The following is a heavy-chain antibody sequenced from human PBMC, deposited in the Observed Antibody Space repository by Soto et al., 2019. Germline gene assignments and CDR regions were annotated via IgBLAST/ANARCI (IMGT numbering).Heavy chain of an antibody. V-gene: IGHV1-69*13. Sequence: SVKVSCKASGYTFTSYGISWVRQAHRQGLEWMGGIIPIFGTANYAQKFQGRVTITADESTSTAYMELSSLRSEDTAVYYCARRASVVVPAATQAWFDPWGQGTLVTVSS. CDR2: IIPIFGTA. J-gene: IGHJ5*02. D-gene: IGHD2-2*01. CDR3: ARRASVVVPAATQAWFDP. CDR1: GYTFTSYG.